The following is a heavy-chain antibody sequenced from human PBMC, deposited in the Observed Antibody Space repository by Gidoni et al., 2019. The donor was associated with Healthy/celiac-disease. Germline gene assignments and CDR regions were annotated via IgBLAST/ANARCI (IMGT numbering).Heavy chain of an antibody. V-gene: IGHV1-18*01. D-gene: IGHD3-22*01. Sequence: QVQLVQSGAEVKKPGASVKVSCKASGYTFTSYGSSWVRQAPGQGLEWMGWSSAYNGNTNYAQKLQGRVTMTTDTSTSTAYMELRSLRSDDTAVYYCARDQIGGGYYSPLDYWGQGTLVTVSS. CDR2: SSAYNGNT. CDR3: ARDQIGGGYYSPLDY. J-gene: IGHJ4*02. CDR1: GYTFTSYG.